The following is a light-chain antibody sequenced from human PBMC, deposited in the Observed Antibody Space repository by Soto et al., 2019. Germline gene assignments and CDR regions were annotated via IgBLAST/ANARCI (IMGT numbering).Light chain of an antibody. V-gene: IGLV1-40*01. CDR1: SSNIGAGYD. Sequence: QSALTQPLSVSGAPGQRVTISCTGSSSNIGAGYDVHWYQQLPGTAPKLLIYGNSNRPSGVPDRFSGSKSGTSASLAITGLQAEDEADYYCQSYDSSLSGLVVFGGGTRLTVL. CDR2: GNS. CDR3: QSYDSSLSGLVV. J-gene: IGLJ2*01.